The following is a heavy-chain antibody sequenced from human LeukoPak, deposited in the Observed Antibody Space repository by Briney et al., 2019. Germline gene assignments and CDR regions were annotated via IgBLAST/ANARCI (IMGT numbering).Heavy chain of an antibody. CDR2: ISGSGGST. CDR3: AKDHDYDSSGYCDY. CDR1: GFTFSSYA. D-gene: IGHD3-22*01. V-gene: IGHV3-23*01. J-gene: IGHJ4*02. Sequence: GGSLRLSCAASGFTFSSYAMSWVRQAPGKGLEWVSAISGSGGSTYYADSVKGRFTISRDNSKNTLYLQMNSLRAEDTAVYYCAKDHDYDSSGYCDYWGQGTLVTVSS.